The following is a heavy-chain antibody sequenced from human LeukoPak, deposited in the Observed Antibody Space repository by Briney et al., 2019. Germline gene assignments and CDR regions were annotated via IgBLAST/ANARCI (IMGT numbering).Heavy chain of an antibody. D-gene: IGHD3-3*01. J-gene: IGHJ4*02. V-gene: IGHV3-23*01. Sequence: PSETLSLTCAVYGGSFSGYYWSWVRQAPGKGLEWVSAISGSGGSTYYADSVKGRFTISRDNSKNTLYLQMNSLRAEDTAVYYCAKALVPYDFWSGYLDYWGQGTLVTVSS. CDR3: AKALVPYDFWSGYLDY. CDR1: GGSFSGYY. CDR2: ISGSGGST.